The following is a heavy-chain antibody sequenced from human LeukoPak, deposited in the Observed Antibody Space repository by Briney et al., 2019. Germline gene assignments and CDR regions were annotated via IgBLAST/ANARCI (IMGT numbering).Heavy chain of an antibody. D-gene: IGHD3-10*01. CDR3: ARLPAASYYYGSGSYQREKNYHYYMDV. Sequence: NPSVTLSLTCTVSGGSISSYYWSWIWQPPGKGLEWIGYIYTSGSTNYNPSLKSRVTISVDTSKNQFSLKLSSVTAADTAVYYCARLPAASYYYGSGSYQREKNYHYYMDVWGKGTTVTVSS. J-gene: IGHJ6*03. CDR2: IYTSGST. V-gene: IGHV4-4*09. CDR1: GGSISSYY.